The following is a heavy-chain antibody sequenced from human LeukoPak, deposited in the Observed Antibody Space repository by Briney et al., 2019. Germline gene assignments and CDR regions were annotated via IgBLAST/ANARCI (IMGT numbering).Heavy chain of an antibody. V-gene: IGHV3-21*01. CDR3: ARDGVRYYDSSGPSYYFDY. D-gene: IGHD3-22*01. J-gene: IGHJ4*02. CDR2: ISSSSSYI. Sequence: GGSLRLSCAASGFTFSSYSMNWVRQAPGKGLEWVSSISSSSSYIYYADSVKGRFTISRDNAKNSLYLQMNSLRAVDTAVYYCARDGVRYYDSSGPSYYFDYWGQGTLVTVSS. CDR1: GFTFSSYS.